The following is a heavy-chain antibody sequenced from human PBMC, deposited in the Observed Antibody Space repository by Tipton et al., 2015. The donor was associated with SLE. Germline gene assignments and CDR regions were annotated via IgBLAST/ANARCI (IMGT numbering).Heavy chain of an antibody. J-gene: IGHJ4*02. CDR2: IYPDDSDS. V-gene: IGHV5-51*03. D-gene: IGHD5-12*01. CDR3: ATTLYSGYDSLEYYFDF. CDR1: GYSFTSYW. Sequence: VQLVQSGAEVKKPGESLKISCQGSGYSFTSYWIGWVRQLPGKGLEWMGMIYPDDSDSRYSPSFQGQVTLSADKSISTAYLQWSSLKASDTAMYYCATTLYSGYDSLEYYFDFWGQGTLVTVSS.